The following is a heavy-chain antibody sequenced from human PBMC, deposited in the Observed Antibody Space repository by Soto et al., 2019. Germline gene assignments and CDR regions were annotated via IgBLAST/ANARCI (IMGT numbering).Heavy chain of an antibody. CDR2: INAGNGNT. Sequence: ASVKVSCKASGYTFTTYAIHWVRQAPGQRLEWMGWINAGNGNTKYSQKFQGRVTITRDTSASTAYMELSSLRSEDTAVYYCARDLLATTGYGMDVWGQGPKVTVSS. CDR3: ARDLLATTGYGMDV. V-gene: IGHV1-3*01. D-gene: IGHD5-12*01. CDR1: GYTFTTYA. J-gene: IGHJ6*02.